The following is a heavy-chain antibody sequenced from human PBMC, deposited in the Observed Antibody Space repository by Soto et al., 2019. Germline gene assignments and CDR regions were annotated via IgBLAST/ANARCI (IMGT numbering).Heavy chain of an antibody. Sequence: ASVKVSCKASGYIFTSYYIHWVRQAPGQGLEWMGIINPSGGSTSYAQRFQGRVTMTRDTSTSTVYMELSSLTSEDTAVYSCAREFRDSSGYYPLYFDYWGQGTLVTVSS. J-gene: IGHJ4*02. CDR2: INPSGGST. CDR1: GYIFTSYY. CDR3: AREFRDSSGYYPLYFDY. D-gene: IGHD3-22*01. V-gene: IGHV1-46*01.